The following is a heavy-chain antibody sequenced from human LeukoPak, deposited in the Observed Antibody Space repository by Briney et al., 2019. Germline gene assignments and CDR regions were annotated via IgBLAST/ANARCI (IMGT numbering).Heavy chain of an antibody. CDR2: ISAYNGNT. CDR3: AREDIVVVPAAKDY. J-gene: IGHJ4*02. Sequence: ASVTVSCKASGYTFTSYGISWVRQAPGQGLEWMGWISAYNGNTNYAQKLQGRVTMTTDTSTSTAYMELRSLRSDDTAVYYCAREDIVVVPAAKDYWGQGTLVTVSS. CDR1: GYTFTSYG. D-gene: IGHD2-2*01. V-gene: IGHV1-18*01.